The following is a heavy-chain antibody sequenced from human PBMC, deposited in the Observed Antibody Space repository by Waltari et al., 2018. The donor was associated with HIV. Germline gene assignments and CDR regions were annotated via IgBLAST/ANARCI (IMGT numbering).Heavy chain of an antibody. J-gene: IGHJ4*02. CDR1: GFTFSGHW. CDR3: ARDFYGIATPGHSLIDD. V-gene: IGHV3-7*01. D-gene: IGHD6-13*01. CDR2: IKPDGSEK. Sequence: LSCVASGFTFSGHWMSWVRQAPGKGLEWVANIKPDGSEKYHVDSVKRRFIISRYNAKESLFLQMNRLRAEDTAIYYSARDFYGIATPGHSLIDDWGQGTVVAVA.